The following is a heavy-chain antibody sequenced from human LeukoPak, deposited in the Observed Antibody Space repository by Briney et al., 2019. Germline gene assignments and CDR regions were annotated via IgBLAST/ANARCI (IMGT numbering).Heavy chain of an antibody. CDR3: ARLNFGDDY. V-gene: IGHV3-66*01. CDR1: GFTVSSNY. D-gene: IGHD4-17*01. Sequence: GGSLRLSCAASGFTVSSNYINWFRQAPGKGLEWVSLIYGSTSADYADSVKGRFTISRDTSMNTVYLQMNSLRAEDTAVYYCARLNFGDDYWGQGTLVTVSS. J-gene: IGHJ4*02. CDR2: IYGSTSA.